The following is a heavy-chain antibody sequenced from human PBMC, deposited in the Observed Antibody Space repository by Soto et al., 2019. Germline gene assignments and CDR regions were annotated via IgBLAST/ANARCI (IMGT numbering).Heavy chain of an antibody. CDR2: INYSGST. CDR3: ARLASVIFDY. D-gene: IGHD2-21*01. Sequence: SETLSLTCTVSGGSITSNYWSWIRQPPGKGLEWIGYINYSGSTNYNPSLKGRVTMAVDTSKNQFSVTMDSVTAADTAVYYCARLASVIFDYWGQGVLVTVSS. CDR1: GGSITSNY. V-gene: IGHV4-59*08. J-gene: IGHJ4*02.